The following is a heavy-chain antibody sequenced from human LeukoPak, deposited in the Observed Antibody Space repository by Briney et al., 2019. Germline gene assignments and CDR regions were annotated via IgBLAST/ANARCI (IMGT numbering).Heavy chain of an antibody. V-gene: IGHV4-4*07. CDR3: ATAGYDSSGYYLDIDY. J-gene: IGHJ4*02. Sequence: SETLSLTCTVSGGSISSYYWSWIRQPAGKGLEWIGRIYTSGSTNYNPSLKSRVTMSVDTSKNQFSLKLSSVTAADTAVYYCATAGYDSSGYYLDIDYWGQGTLVTVSS. D-gene: IGHD3-22*01. CDR1: GGSISSYY. CDR2: IYTSGST.